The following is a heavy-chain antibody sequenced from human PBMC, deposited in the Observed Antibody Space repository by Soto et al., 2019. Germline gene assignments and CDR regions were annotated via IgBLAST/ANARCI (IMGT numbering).Heavy chain of an antibody. CDR2: ISYDRSNK. D-gene: IGHD3-10*01. CDR3: VLWPPYYFDY. J-gene: IGHJ4*02. Sequence: PGGSLRLSCAASGFTFSSYGMHWVRQAPGKGLEWVTVISYDRSNKYYADSVKGRFTISRDNSKSTLYLQMNSLSVEDTAVYYCVLWPPYYFDYWGQGTLVTVSS. V-gene: IGHV3-30*03. CDR1: GFTFSSYG.